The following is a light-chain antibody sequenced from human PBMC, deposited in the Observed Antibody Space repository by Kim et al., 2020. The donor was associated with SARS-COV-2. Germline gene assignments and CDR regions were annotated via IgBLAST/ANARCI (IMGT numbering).Light chain of an antibody. CDR2: AAS. CDR3: QQSYSTPVT. V-gene: IGKV1-39*01. Sequence: ASVGDRVTITCRASQSISSYLNWYQQKPGKAPKLLIYAASSLQSGVPSRFSGSGSGTDFTLTISSLQPEDFATYYCQQSYSTPVTFGPGTKVDIK. CDR1: QSISSY. J-gene: IGKJ3*01.